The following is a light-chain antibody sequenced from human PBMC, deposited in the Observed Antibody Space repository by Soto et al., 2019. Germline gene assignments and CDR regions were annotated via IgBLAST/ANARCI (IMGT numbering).Light chain of an antibody. Sequence: IQMTQSPSPVSASVGDRVTVTCRASQYISTWLAWYQHKPGKAPKLLIYAASTLQSGVPSRFSGSGSGTEFTLTISSLQSEDFAVYYCQQYNNWPPNFGQGTRLEIK. J-gene: IGKJ5*01. V-gene: IGKV1-12*01. CDR3: QQYNNWPPN. CDR1: QYISTW. CDR2: AAS.